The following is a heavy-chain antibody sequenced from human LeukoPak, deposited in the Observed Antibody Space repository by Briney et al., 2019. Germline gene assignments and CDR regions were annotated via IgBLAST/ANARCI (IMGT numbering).Heavy chain of an antibody. CDR1: GFSLSSYE. D-gene: IGHD3-22*01. CDR3: ARRAGNSSAYDY. J-gene: IGHJ4*02. V-gene: IGHV3-48*03. CDR2: ITSSGSTT. Sequence: QPGGSLRLSCAASGFSLSSYEMNWVRQAPGKGLEFVSYITSSGSTTYYADSVKGRFTISRDNAKNSLYLQMNSLRDEDTAVYYCARRAGNSSAYDYWGQGTLVTVSS.